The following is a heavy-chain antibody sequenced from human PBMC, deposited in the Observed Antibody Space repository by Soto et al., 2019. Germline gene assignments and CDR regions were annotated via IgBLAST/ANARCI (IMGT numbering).Heavy chain of an antibody. D-gene: IGHD2-15*01. V-gene: IGHV3-23*01. CDR3: AKDPARRYCRGGSCDPYPFDP. J-gene: IGHJ5*02. Sequence: EVQLLESGGGLVQPGGSLRLSCAASGFTFSSYAMSWVRQAPGKGLEWVSAISGSGGSTYYADSVKGRFTISRDNSKNTLNLQMNSLRAEDRSVSYCAKDPARRYCRGGSCDPYPFDPWGQGTLVTVSS. CDR1: GFTFSSYA. CDR2: ISGSGGST.